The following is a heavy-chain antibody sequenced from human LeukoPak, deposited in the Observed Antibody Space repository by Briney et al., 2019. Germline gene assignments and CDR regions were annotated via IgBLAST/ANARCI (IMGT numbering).Heavy chain of an antibody. CDR2: INPDSGGT. D-gene: IGHD3-9*01. Sequence: ASVTVSCKASGYTFTGYHIHWVRQAPGQGLEWMGWINPDSGGTNFPQNFQGRVTMTRDTSISTAYMEISWLRSDGAAVYYCARDLTGDPAAYFDFWGQGTLVTVSS. J-gene: IGHJ4*02. CDR1: GYTFTGYH. V-gene: IGHV1-2*02. CDR3: ARDLTGDPAAYFDF.